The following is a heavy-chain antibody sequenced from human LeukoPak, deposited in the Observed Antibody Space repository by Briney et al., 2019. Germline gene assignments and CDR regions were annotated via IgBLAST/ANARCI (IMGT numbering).Heavy chain of an antibody. V-gene: IGHV1-3*01. Sequence: ASVKVSCKGSVYTFTNYVVHWVRQAPGQRAEWMGWINAGNGDTKYSQNFQGRVTITRDTSASTAYMELSSLTSEDTALYYCARDDCGDTCYPGGYWGQGTLVTVSS. CDR3: ARDDCGDTCYPGGY. CDR1: VYTFTNYV. CDR2: INAGNGDT. J-gene: IGHJ4*02. D-gene: IGHD2-21*01.